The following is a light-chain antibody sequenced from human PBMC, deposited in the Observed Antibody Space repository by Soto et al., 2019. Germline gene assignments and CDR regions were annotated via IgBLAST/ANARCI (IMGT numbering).Light chain of an antibody. CDR1: SSDVGAYNY. V-gene: IGLV2-14*01. CDR3: SSYTSSSTLV. J-gene: IGLJ2*01. Sequence: QSALTQPASVSGSPGQSITISCTATSSDVGAYNYVSWYQQYPGKAPKLMIYEVINRPSGVSNRFSGSKSGNTASLIISGLQAEDAADYYCSSYTSSSTLVFGGGTKATVL. CDR2: EVI.